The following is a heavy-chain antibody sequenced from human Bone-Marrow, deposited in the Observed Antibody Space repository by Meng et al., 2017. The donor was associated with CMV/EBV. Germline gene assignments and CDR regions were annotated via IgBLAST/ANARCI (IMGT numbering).Heavy chain of an antibody. Sequence: QVQLKESGPGLGKPSETPSLTCIVSGASIKNYNWNWVRQPAGQGLEWIGLIQVIGHTVYNPSLKSRVTVSLDASKSQFSLTLNSVTAADTATYYCAGSRPGGGACDYWGQGILVTVSS. CDR3: AGSRPGGGACDY. CDR1: GASIKNYN. J-gene: IGHJ4*02. V-gene: IGHV4-4*07. D-gene: IGHD3-16*01. CDR2: IQVIGHT.